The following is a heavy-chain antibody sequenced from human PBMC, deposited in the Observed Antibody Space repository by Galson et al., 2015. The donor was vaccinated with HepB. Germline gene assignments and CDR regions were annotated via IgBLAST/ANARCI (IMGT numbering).Heavy chain of an antibody. CDR2: INPSDDDST. CDR1: GYTFTDYY. J-gene: IGHJ6*03. CDR3: ARGVVPSYMDV. D-gene: IGHD2-15*01. Sequence: SCKASGYTFTDYYVHWVRQAPGQGLEWIGIINPSDDDSTSSAQKFQGRVTMTRDTSTSTVYMELTSLRSDDSAVYYCARGVVPSYMDVWGRGTTVTVSS. V-gene: IGHV1-46*01.